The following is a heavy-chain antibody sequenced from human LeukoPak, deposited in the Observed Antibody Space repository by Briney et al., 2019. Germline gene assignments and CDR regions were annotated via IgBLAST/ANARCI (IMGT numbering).Heavy chain of an antibody. CDR1: GLTFSNYW. V-gene: IGHV3-74*01. J-gene: IGHJ4*02. Sequence: GGSLRLSCAAYGLTFSNYWMNWVRQVPGERMEWVSRINMNGSSTSYADSVKGRFSIYRDNAKNTLYLQMNSLRAEDTAVYYCARGGRALWFGELLGYWGQGSLVTVSS. D-gene: IGHD3-10*01. CDR2: INMNGSST. CDR3: ARGGRALWFGELLGY.